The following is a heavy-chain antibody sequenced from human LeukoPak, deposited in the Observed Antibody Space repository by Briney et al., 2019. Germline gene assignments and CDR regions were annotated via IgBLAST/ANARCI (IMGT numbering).Heavy chain of an antibody. CDR1: EFTFSSYS. CDR2: ISGRSDDL. D-gene: IGHD1-26*01. CDR3: ARRGYHDYSGFDY. V-gene: IGHV3-21*01. J-gene: IGHJ4*02. Sequence: GGSLRLSCAGSEFTFSSYSMHWVRQAPGKGLEWVSSISGRSDDLYYADSVQGRFTISRDNSKNSLYLQMKSLRAEDTALYYCARRGYHDYSGFDYWGQGTLVTVSS.